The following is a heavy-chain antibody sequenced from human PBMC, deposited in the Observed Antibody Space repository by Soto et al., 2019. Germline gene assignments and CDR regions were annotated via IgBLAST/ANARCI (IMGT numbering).Heavy chain of an antibody. CDR1: GYTFTAYY. CDR2: INPSGGST. CDR3: ARIPLIAAAGTYYYYGMDV. V-gene: IGHV1-46*01. J-gene: IGHJ6*02. Sequence: ASVKVSCKASGYTFTAYYMHWVRQAPGQGPEWMGIINPSGGSTSYAQKFQGRVTMTRDTSTSTVYMELSSLRSEDTAVYYCARIPLIAAAGTYYYYGMDVWGQGTTVTVSS. D-gene: IGHD6-13*01.